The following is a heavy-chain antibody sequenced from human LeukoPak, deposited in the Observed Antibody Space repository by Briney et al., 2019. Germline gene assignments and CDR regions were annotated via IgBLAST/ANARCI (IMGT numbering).Heavy chain of an antibody. CDR1: GFTFSSYS. CDR3: ARTYYYDSTGYYGAFDI. V-gene: IGHV3-21*01. Sequence: GGSLRLSCAASGFTFSSYSMNWVRQAPGKGLEWVSSISSSSSYIYYGDSVKGRFTISRDNAKNSLYLQMHSLRAEDTAVYYCARTYYYDSTGYYGAFDIWGQGTMVTVSS. J-gene: IGHJ3*02. D-gene: IGHD3-22*01. CDR2: ISSSSSYI.